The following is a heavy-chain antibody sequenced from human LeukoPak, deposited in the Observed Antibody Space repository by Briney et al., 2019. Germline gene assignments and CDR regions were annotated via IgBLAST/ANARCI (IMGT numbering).Heavy chain of an antibody. CDR3: IVFGDSNH. CDR2: IHTSGDT. V-gene: IGHV3-53*01. D-gene: IGHD4-17*01. Sequence: GGSLRLSCAASGLTGSHNYVSWVRQAPGKGLEWVSAIHTSGDTCYADSVKGRFAISRDTSKNTLYLQINSLRVEDTAVYYCIVFGDSNHWGQGTLVTVSS. J-gene: IGHJ5*02. CDR1: GLTGSHNY.